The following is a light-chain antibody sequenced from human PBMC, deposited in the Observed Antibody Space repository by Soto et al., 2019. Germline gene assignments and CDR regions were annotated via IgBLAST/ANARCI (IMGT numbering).Light chain of an antibody. CDR2: ATS. CDR3: QNDNSAPHT. CDR1: QGISNS. J-gene: IGKJ2*01. V-gene: IGKV1-27*01. Sequence: DIQMTQSPSSLSASVGDRVTITCRASQGISNSLAWYQQKPGKVPKVLIYATSILQSGVPARFSGSGSGTDFTLTISSLQPEDVATYYCQNDNSAPHTFGQGTKVEIK.